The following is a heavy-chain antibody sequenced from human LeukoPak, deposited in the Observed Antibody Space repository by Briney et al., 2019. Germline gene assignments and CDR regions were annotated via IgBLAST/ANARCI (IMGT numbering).Heavy chain of an antibody. Sequence: PGGSLRLSCAASGFTFSSYAMSWVRQAPGKGLEWVSAISGSGGSTYYADSVKGRFTISRDNSKNTLYLQMNSLRAEDTAVYYCASCLNDIVVVPAAPFDYWGQGTLVTVSS. CDR3: ASCLNDIVVVPAAPFDY. J-gene: IGHJ4*02. CDR2: ISGSGGST. CDR1: GFTFSSYA. V-gene: IGHV3-23*01. D-gene: IGHD2-2*01.